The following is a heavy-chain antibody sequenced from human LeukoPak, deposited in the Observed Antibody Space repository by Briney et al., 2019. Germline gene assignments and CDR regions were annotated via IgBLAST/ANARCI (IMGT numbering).Heavy chain of an antibody. CDR3: AKAPTYGEYNTGYYYKYMDV. Sequence: PGGSLRLSCAASGFPFSSHGMSWVRQAPGKGLEWVSGIIGGGGSTYYADSVKGRFTISGDNSRNTLFLQMNSLRAEDTAVYYCAKAPTYGEYNTGYYYKYMDVWGKGTTVTVSS. D-gene: IGHD4-17*01. V-gene: IGHV3-23*01. CDR2: IIGGGGST. J-gene: IGHJ6*03. CDR1: GFPFSSHG.